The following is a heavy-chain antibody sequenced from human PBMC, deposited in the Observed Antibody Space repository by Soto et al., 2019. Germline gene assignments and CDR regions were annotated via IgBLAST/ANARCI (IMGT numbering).Heavy chain of an antibody. J-gene: IGHJ2*01. CDR2: ISSSSRTI. D-gene: IGHD6-19*01. CDR3: ARSPAAVAHVYWYFDL. V-gene: IGHV3-48*01. CDR1: GFTFSSHS. Sequence: EVQLVESGGGLVQPGGSLRLSCAASGFTFSSHSMNWVRQAPGKGLEWVSYISSSSRTIYYADSVKGRLTISRDNAKHSLYLQMNSLRAEDTAVYYCARSPAAVAHVYWYFDLWSRGTLVTVSS.